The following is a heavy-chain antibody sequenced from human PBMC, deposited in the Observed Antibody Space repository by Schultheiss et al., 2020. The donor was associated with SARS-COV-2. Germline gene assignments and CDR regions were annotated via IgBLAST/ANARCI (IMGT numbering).Heavy chain of an antibody. Sequence: SETLSLTCTVSGGSISSGDYYWSWIRQPPGKGLEWIGYIYYSGSTYYNPSLKSRVTISVDTSKNQFSLKLSSVTAADTAVYYCARRSAAGPDPVAPRNYYYYGMDVWGQGTTVTVSS. CDR2: IYYSGST. D-gene: IGHD6-13*01. V-gene: IGHV4-30-4*01. J-gene: IGHJ6*02. CDR3: ARRSAAGPDPVAPRNYYYYGMDV. CDR1: GGSISSGDYY.